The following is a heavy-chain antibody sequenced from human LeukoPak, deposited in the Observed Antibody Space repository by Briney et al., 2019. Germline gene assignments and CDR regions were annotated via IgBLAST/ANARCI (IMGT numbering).Heavy chain of an antibody. D-gene: IGHD6-13*01. Sequence: GGSLRLSCAASGFTFSSYGMHWVRQATGKGLEWVSAIGTAGDTYYPGSVKGRFTISRENAKNSLYLQMNSLRAGDTAVYYCARSQPRFRIAAAGTGMDVWGQGTTVTVSS. CDR1: GFTFSSYG. V-gene: IGHV3-13*01. CDR2: IGTAGDT. J-gene: IGHJ6*02. CDR3: ARSQPRFRIAAAGTGMDV.